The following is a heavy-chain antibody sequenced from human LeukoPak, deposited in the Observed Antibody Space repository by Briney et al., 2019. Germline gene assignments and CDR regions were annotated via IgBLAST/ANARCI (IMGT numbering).Heavy chain of an antibody. Sequence: GGSLRLSCAASGFTFSSYWMSWVRQAPGKGLEWVANIKQDGSEKYYVDSVKGRFTISRDNAKNSLYLQMNSLRAEDTAVYYCARGNRYVPARLDYWGQGTLVTVSS. V-gene: IGHV3-7*04. CDR1: GFTFSSYW. CDR2: IKQDGSEK. CDR3: ARGNRYVPARLDY. D-gene: IGHD2-2*01. J-gene: IGHJ4*02.